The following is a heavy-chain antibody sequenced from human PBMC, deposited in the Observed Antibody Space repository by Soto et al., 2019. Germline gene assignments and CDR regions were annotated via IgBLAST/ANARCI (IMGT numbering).Heavy chain of an antibody. Sequence: QVQLQESGPGLVKPSETLSLTCTVSGGFISSYYWSWIRQPPGKGLEWIGYIYYSGSTNYNPSLKSRVTISVDTSKNQFSLKLSSVTAADTAVYYCPRAPGGYNYVVWYYFDYWGQGTLVTVSS. CDR1: GGFISSYY. CDR3: PRAPGGYNYVVWYYFDY. J-gene: IGHJ4*02. V-gene: IGHV4-59*01. D-gene: IGHD5-12*01. CDR2: IYYSGST.